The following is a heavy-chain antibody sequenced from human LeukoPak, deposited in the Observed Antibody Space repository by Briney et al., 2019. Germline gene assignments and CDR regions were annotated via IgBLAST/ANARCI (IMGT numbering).Heavy chain of an antibody. CDR3: AKEGRKTGNTYGYEYDC. CDR1: GFTFSSYA. J-gene: IGHJ4*02. D-gene: IGHD5-18*01. Sequence: GGSLRLSCAASGFTFSSYAMSWVRQAPGKGLEWVSAVSSSGGSTNYADYVKGQFTISRDNSKNTVYLHMNNLRAEDTAVYYSAKEGRKTGNTYGYEYDCWGQGTLVTVSS. V-gene: IGHV3-23*01. CDR2: VSSSGGST.